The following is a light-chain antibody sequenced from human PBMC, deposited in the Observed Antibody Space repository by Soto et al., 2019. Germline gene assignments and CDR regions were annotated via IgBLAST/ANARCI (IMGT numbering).Light chain of an antibody. V-gene: IGKV3-20*01. CDR2: GAS. J-gene: IGKJ1*01. CDR3: QQYGSSPRT. CDR1: QSVSSSY. Sequence: EIVLTQSPGTLSLSPGERATLSCRASQSVSSSYLAWYQQKPGQAPRLLIYGASSRATGIPDRFSGSGSGTDFPLTISRLEPEDLAVYYCQQYGSSPRTCGQGPKVEIK.